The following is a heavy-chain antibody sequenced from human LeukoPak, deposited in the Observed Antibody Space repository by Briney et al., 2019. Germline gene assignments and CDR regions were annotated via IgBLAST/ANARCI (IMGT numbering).Heavy chain of an antibody. J-gene: IGHJ4*02. CDR2: ISGNNDNS. D-gene: IGHD2-2*01. CDR1: GYTFSNFG. Sequence: ASVRDSCKTSGYTFSNFGINWVRQPPGQGREWMGWISGNNDNSNYGQKLHGRFTVTPDSSTSTAYMELRNMRFDDTAFYYCARDGTSTDDYWGQGTLVTVSS. V-gene: IGHV1-18*01. CDR3: ARDGTSTDDY.